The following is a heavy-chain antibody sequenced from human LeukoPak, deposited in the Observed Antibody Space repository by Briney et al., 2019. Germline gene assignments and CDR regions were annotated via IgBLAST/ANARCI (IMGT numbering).Heavy chain of an antibody. V-gene: IGHV3-30*03. CDR1: GFSLIEYG. J-gene: IGHJ4*02. CDR2: VSYDGGHK. D-gene: IGHD3-22*01. Sequence: GGSVRLSCVRSGFSLIEYGIHWVRQAPGKVVEWVAVVSYDGGHKYYADSVKGRFTISRDTSSDTVSLQMNSLRVEDTAVYYCARDRINMMVLGHDSGLDFWGQGTLVTVSS. CDR3: ARDRINMMVLGHDSGLDF.